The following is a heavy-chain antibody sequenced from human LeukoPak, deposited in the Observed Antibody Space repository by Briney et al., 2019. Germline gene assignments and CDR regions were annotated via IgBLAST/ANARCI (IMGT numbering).Heavy chain of an antibody. D-gene: IGHD2-2*01. J-gene: IGHJ2*01. CDR2: IYHSGST. Sequence: SETLSLTCAVSGGSISSGGYSWSWIRQPPGKGLEWIGYIYHSGSTYYNPSLKSRVTISVDTSKNQFSLKLSSVTAADTAVYYCVRDRGRKYQLQYWYFDPWGRGTLVTVSS. CDR3: VRDRGRKYQLQYWYFDP. CDR1: GGSISSGGYS. V-gene: IGHV4-30-2*05.